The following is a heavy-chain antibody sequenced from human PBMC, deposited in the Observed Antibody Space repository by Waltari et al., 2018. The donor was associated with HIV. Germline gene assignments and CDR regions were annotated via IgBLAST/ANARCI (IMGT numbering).Heavy chain of an antibody. V-gene: IGHV1-69*01. J-gene: IGHJ3*02. CDR1: GGTFSSYA. D-gene: IGHD3-3*01. CDR3: AGRITIFGVDYYRRDAFDI. CDR2: ISPIFGTA. Sequence: QVQLVQSGAEVKKPGSSVKVSCKASGGTFSSYAISWVRKAPGQGLEWRGGISPIFGTANYAQKFQGRVTITADESTSTAYMELSSLRSEDTAVYYCAGRITIFGVDYYRRDAFDIWGQGTMVTVSS.